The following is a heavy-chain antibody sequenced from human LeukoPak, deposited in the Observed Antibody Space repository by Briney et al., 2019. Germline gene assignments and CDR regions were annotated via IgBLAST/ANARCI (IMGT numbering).Heavy chain of an antibody. J-gene: IGHJ4*02. CDR1: GYIFTDYY. D-gene: IGHD2-15*01. CDR2: INPNSGGT. V-gene: IGHV1-2*02. Sequence: ASVKVSCKASGYIFTDYYMHWVRQAPGQGLEWMGWINPNSGGTNYAQNFQGRVTMTRDTSISTAYMELSRLRSDDTAVYYCARESGRYCSGGSCYGGFLGFDYWGQGTLVTVSS. CDR3: ARESGRYCSGGSCYGGFLGFDY.